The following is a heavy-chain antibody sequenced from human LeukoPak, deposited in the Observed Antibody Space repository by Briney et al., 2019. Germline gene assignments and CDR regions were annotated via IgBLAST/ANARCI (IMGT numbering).Heavy chain of an antibody. D-gene: IGHD3-16*01. Sequence: PGGSLRLSCAASGFTFDTYSMNWVRQAPGKGLEWVSSISSSSRHIYYADSLKGRFTISRDNAKNSLYLQMNSLRVEDTAVYYCARDNIITTMGDLYYFDYWGQGTLVTVSS. CDR1: GFTFDTYS. CDR2: ISSSSRHI. V-gene: IGHV3-21*01. J-gene: IGHJ4*02. CDR3: ARDNIITTMGDLYYFDY.